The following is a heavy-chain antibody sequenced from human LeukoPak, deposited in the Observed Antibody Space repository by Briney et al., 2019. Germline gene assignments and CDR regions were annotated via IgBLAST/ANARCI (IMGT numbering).Heavy chain of an antibody. J-gene: IGHJ4*02. V-gene: IGHV4-39*01. CDR1: GGSISGSSYY. Sequence: SETLSLTCTVSGGSISGSSYYWGWIRQPPGKGLEWIGSIYYSGRTYYNPSLKSRVTISVDTSKNQFSLKLSSVTAADTAVYYCAQQQLGYFDYWGQGTLVTVSS. CDR3: AQQQLGYFDY. D-gene: IGHD6-13*01. CDR2: IYYSGRT.